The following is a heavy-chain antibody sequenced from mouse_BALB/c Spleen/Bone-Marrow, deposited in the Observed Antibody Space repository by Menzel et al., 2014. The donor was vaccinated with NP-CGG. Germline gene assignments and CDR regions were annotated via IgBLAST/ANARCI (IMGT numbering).Heavy chain of an antibody. J-gene: IGHJ4*01. CDR3: ARRIPYGYAMDY. D-gene: IGHD2-2*01. CDR2: INPNNGGT. Sequence: EVQLQQSGPELVKPGASVKISCKPSGYTFTEYTMHWVKQSHGKSLEWIGTINPNNGGTSYNQKFKGKATLTVDKSSSTAYMELRSLTSEGSAVYYCARRIPYGYAMDYWGQGTSVTVSS. V-gene: IGHV1-22*01. CDR1: GYTFTEYT.